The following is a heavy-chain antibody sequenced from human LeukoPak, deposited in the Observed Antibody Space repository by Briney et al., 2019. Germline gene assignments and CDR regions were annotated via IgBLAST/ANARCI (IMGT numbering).Heavy chain of an antibody. CDR1: GFTFSIYG. V-gene: IGHV3-30*03. J-gene: IGHJ6*02. CDR3: ARDTRTVNYDILTGRLFASDYYYGMDV. CDR2: VSYDGTNK. Sequence: GGSLRLSCAASGFTFSIYGMHWVRQAPGKGLEWVAVVSYDGTNKYYADSVKGRFTISRDNSKNTLYLQMNSLRAEDTAVYYCARDTRTVNYDILTGRLFASDYYYGMDVWGQGTTVTVSS. D-gene: IGHD3-9*01.